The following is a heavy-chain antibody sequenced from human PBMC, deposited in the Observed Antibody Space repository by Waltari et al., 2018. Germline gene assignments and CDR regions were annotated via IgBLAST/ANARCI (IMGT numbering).Heavy chain of an antibody. D-gene: IGHD1-26*01. V-gene: IGHV3-48*03. CDR2: ISNSGNTI. CDR1: GFAFSSYE. CDR3: ASGPQYSGSPAH. Sequence: EVQLVESGGGLVQPGGSLGLSCAGSGFAFSSYEMQWVRLAPGKALECVSYISNSGNTIKYADSVKGRCTISRDNARNSLYLQMNSLRAEDTAVYYCASGPQYSGSPAHWGQGTLVTVSS. J-gene: IGHJ4*02.